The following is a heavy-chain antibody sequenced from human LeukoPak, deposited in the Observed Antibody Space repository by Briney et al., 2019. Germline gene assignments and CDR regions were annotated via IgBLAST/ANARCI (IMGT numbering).Heavy chain of an antibody. CDR1: GLTFGDYA. J-gene: IGHJ4*02. Sequence: GGSLRLSCTTSGLTFGDYAMIWFRQAPGKGLEWVAFIRSKAYGGATECAPSVKGRFTISRDDSKSIAYLQMNSLKTEDTAVYYCSGTGSRYYGLDSWGQGTLVTVSS. CDR2: IRSKAYGGAT. V-gene: IGHV3-49*03. CDR3: SGTGSRYYGLDS. D-gene: IGHD3/OR15-3a*01.